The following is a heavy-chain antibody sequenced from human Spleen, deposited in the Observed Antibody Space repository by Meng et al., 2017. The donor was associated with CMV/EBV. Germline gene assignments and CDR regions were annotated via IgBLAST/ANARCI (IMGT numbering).Heavy chain of an antibody. CDR1: GGSITSGGYY. J-gene: IGHJ4*02. CDR2: TFYSGNS. Sequence: SETLSLTCSVSGGSITSGGYYWSWIRQHPGKDLEWIGYTFYSGNSYYNPSLKRRLTISVDTSENQFSLKLNSVTAADTAVYYCARVRGNSGFDYWGQGTLVTVSS. V-gene: IGHV4-31*03. CDR3: ARVRGNSGFDY. D-gene: IGHD4-23*01.